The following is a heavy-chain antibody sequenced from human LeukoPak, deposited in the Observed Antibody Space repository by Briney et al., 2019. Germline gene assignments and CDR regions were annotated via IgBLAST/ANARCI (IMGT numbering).Heavy chain of an antibody. CDR1: GMMFSSYE. Sequence: PGGSLRLSCPASGMMFSSYEWYWVRQAPGKGLQWISYISSSGNTRKYADSVKGRFTISIDNAKKSLQLEMSGLKGDDSAIYYCASAMLASDSSGYYTCNYFEHWGRGTLVSVSS. J-gene: IGHJ4*02. CDR3: ASAMLASDSSGYYTCNYFEH. V-gene: IGHV3-48*03. CDR2: ISSSGNTR. D-gene: IGHD3-22*01.